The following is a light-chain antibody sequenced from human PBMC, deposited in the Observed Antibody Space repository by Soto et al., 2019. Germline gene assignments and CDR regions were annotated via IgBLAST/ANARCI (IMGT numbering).Light chain of an antibody. J-gene: IGLJ2*01. V-gene: IGLV1-44*01. Sequence: QSVLTQPPSASGTPGQRVTISCSGSTSNTGSKTVSWYQQLPGSAPRVLIYNNNERPSGVPDRFSGSKSGTSASLAISGLQSEDEADYYCATWDDSLPAVFGGGTKLTVL. CDR3: ATWDDSLPAV. CDR1: TSNTGSKT. CDR2: NNN.